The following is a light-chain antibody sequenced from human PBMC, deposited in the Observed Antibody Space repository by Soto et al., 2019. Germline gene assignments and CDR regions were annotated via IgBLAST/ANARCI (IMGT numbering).Light chain of an antibody. V-gene: IGLV2-14*03. Sequence: QSVLTQPASVSGSPGQSITISCTGTSSDIGAYNFVSWYQQHPGKAPKLMLYDVNIRPSGVSNSFSGSKSGNTASLTISGLQAEYEADYYCTSWTTSTTMIFGGGTKLTVL. CDR1: SSDIGAYNF. CDR3: TSWTTSTTMI. J-gene: IGLJ2*01. CDR2: DVN.